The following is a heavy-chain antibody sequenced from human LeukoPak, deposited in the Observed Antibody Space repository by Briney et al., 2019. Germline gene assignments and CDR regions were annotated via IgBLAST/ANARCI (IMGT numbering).Heavy chain of an antibody. D-gene: IGHD2-15*01. CDR1: GYTLTELS. CDR2: FDPEDGET. CDR3: ATSSVMSGSLDY. Sequence: ASVKVSCKVSGYTLTELSMHWVRQAPGKGLEWMGGFDPEDGETIYAQKFQGRVTMTEDASTDTAYMELSSLRSEDTAVYYCATSSVMSGSLDYWGQGTLVTVSS. J-gene: IGHJ4*02. V-gene: IGHV1-24*01.